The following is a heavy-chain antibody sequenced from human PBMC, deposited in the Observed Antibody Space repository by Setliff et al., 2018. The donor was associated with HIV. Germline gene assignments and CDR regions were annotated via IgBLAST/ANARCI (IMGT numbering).Heavy chain of an antibody. J-gene: IGHJ5*02. CDR3: ARDSLLGFDP. CDR2: MNPNSGNT. Sequence: ASVKVSCKASGYTFTSYDINWVRQATGQGLEWMGWMNPNSGNTGYAQKFQGRVTITRDTSASTAYMELSSLRSEDTAVYYCARDSLLGFDPWGQGTLVTVSS. V-gene: IGHV1-8*01. CDR1: GYTFTSYD. D-gene: IGHD2-15*01.